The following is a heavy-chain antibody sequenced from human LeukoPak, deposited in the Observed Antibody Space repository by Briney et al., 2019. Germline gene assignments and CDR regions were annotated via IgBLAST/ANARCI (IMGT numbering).Heavy chain of an antibody. CDR2: IHYDGYTT. D-gene: IGHD2-15*01. V-gene: IGHV3-30*02. Sequence: PGGSLRLSCVTSGFPLSTYGVHWVRQAPGSVLEWLAYIHYDGYTTNYADSVQGRFTISRDNAKNSVYLQMNSLRAEDTAVYYCARTYGSGSLDYGGQGTLVTVSS. J-gene: IGHJ4*02. CDR3: ARTYGSGSLDY. CDR1: GFPLSTYG.